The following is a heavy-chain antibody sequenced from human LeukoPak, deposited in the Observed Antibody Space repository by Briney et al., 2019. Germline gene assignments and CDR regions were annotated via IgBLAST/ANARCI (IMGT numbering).Heavy chain of an antibody. CDR3: ARDYYDSSAY. D-gene: IGHD3-22*01. J-gene: IGHJ4*02. V-gene: IGHV3-48*01. CDR1: GFTFSSYS. Sequence: PGGSLRLSCTASGFTFSSYSMNWVRQAPGKGLEWVSYISSSSSTIYYADSVKGRFTISRDNAKNSLYLQMNSLRAEDTAVYYCARDYYDSSAYWGQGTLVTVSS. CDR2: ISSSSSTI.